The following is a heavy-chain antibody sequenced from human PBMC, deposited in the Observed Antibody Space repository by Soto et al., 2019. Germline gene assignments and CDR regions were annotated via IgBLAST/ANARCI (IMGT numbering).Heavy chain of an antibody. Sequence: QVQLQESGPGLVKPSGTLSLTCTVSGGSISSYYWSWIRQPPGKGLEWIGYIYYSGSTNYNPSLKSRVTISVDTSKNQFSLKLSSVTAADTAVYYCARGRLRYFDYWGQGTLVTVSS. CDR3: ARGRLRYFDY. CDR1: GGSISSYY. D-gene: IGHD6-25*01. V-gene: IGHV4-59*01. J-gene: IGHJ4*02. CDR2: IYYSGST.